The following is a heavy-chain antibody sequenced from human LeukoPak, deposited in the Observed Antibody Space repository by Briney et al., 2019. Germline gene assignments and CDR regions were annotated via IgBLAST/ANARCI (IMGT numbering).Heavy chain of an antibody. CDR2: IGGPGAST. Sequence: GGSLRLSCAAFEFTFSTYAMHWVRQAPRKGLEWVSAIGGPGASTYYTDSVKGRFTISRDNSNNTLFLLMNSLRAEDTAVYYCARDGGIAARLIDYWGQGTLVTVSS. CDR1: EFTFSTYA. J-gene: IGHJ4*02. V-gene: IGHV3-23*01. D-gene: IGHD6-6*01. CDR3: ARDGGIAARLIDY.